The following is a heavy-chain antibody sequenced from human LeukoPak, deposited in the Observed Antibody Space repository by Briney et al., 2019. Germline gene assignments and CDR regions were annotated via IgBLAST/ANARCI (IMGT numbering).Heavy chain of an antibody. Sequence: GGSLGLSCAASGFTFNSYTMNWVRQAPGKGLEWVAVIFNDGSNQYYADSVKGRFTVSRDNSQNMLYLQMNSLRPEDTAVYYCVKDAERGFDYSNSLEKWGQGTLVTVSS. J-gene: IGHJ4*02. D-gene: IGHD4-11*01. CDR2: IFNDGSNQ. CDR1: GFTFNSYT. V-gene: IGHV3-30*18. CDR3: VKDAERGFDYSNSLEK.